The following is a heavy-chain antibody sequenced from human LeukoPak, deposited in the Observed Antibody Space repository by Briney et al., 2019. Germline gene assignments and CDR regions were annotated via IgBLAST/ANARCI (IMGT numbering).Heavy chain of an antibody. CDR2: INHSGST. V-gene: IGHV4-34*01. CDR1: GGSFSGYY. D-gene: IGHD3-22*01. J-gene: IGHJ5*02. Sequence: PSETLPLTCAVYGGSFSGYYWSWIRQPPGKGLEWIGEINHSGSTNYNPSLKSRVTISVDTSKNQFSLKLSSVTAADTAVYYCARLDYYDSSGHNWFDPWGQGTLVTVSS. CDR3: ARLDYYDSSGHNWFDP.